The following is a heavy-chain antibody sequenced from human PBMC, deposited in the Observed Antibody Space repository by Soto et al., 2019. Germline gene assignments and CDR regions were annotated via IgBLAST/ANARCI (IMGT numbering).Heavy chain of an antibody. V-gene: IGHV3-7*04. D-gene: IGHD3-22*01. CDR1: GVSFRNYW. CDR3: ARGDSSSIPAVTDF. J-gene: IGHJ4*02. CDR2: MRVYGSER. Sequence: GGTLRLSCAASGVSFRNYWISWVRHAPAKGLEWVSAMRVYGSERYYVDSAKRRFTRSRVNAKNSLYLQINSLRVEDTAVYYFARGDSSSIPAVTDFWGQGTLVTVSS.